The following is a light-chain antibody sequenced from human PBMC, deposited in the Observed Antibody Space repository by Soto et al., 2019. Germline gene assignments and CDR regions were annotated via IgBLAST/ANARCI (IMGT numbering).Light chain of an antibody. V-gene: IGKV3-11*01. J-gene: IGKJ1*01. CDR1: QSVSSY. CDR3: QQRSNWPQT. CDR2: DAS. Sequence: EVVLQQSPVTLSLSPGERATLSCRASQSVSSYLAWYQQKPGQAPRLLIYDASNRATGIPARFSGSGSGTDFTLTISSLEPEDFAVYYRQQRSNWPQTFGQGSMV.